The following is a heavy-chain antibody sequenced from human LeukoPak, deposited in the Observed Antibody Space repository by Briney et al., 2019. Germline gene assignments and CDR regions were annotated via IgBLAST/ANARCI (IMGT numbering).Heavy chain of an antibody. CDR3: SDRSSWSYNWFDP. V-gene: IGHV4-39*07. Sequence: SETLSLTCTVSGGSISSSSYYWGWIRQPPGKGLEWIGSIYYSGSTYYNPSLKSRVTISVDTSKNQFSLKLSSVTAADTAVYARSDRSSWSYNWFDPWGQGTLVTVSS. J-gene: IGHJ5*02. CDR2: IYYSGST. CDR1: GGSISSSSYY. D-gene: IGHD6-13*01.